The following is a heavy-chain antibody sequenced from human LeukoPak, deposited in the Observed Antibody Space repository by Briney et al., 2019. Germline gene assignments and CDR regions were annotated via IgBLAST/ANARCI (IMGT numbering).Heavy chain of an antibody. Sequence: PSETLSLTCTFSGSSISTSYWSWIRHPPGKGLEWTAYIYYSGYTNYNPSLKSRVTMSVDTSKSQFSLELSSLTAADTAVYYCARGVSLGYCSGGSCYNRFDAWGQGTLVTVSS. CDR1: GSSISTSY. CDR2: IYYSGYT. J-gene: IGHJ5*02. V-gene: IGHV4-59*12. D-gene: IGHD2-15*01. CDR3: ARGVSLGYCSGGSCYNRFDA.